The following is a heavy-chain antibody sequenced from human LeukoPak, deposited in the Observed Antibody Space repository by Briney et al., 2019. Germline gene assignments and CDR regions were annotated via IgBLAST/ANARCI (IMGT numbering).Heavy chain of an antibody. CDR2: IDTNSGAT. Sequence: GASVKVSCKASGYTFSAYYMHWVRQAPGQGLDWMGRIDTNSGATKYAQKFQGRVTITRDTSIGTAYMELSTLISDDTAVYYCASEAFCVGGSCQLHRVASWGPGTLVTVSS. CDR1: GYTFSAYY. D-gene: IGHD2-15*01. CDR3: ASEAFCVGGSCQLHRVAS. J-gene: IGHJ4*02. V-gene: IGHV1-2*02.